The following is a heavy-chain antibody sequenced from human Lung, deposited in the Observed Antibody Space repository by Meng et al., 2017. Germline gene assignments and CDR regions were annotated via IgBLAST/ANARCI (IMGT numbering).Heavy chain of an antibody. D-gene: IGHD4-11*01. CDR2: INHSGST. J-gene: IGHJ4*02. CDR3: ARGPTTMAHDFDY. CDR1: GGSFSDYY. V-gene: IGHV4-34*01. Sequence: QVHLQQGGAGLLKPPETLSPTCVVFGGSFSDYYWSWIRQPPGKGLEWIGEINHSGSTNYNPSLESRATISVDTSQNNLSLKLSSVTAADSAVYYCARGPTTMAHDFDYWGQGTLVTVSS.